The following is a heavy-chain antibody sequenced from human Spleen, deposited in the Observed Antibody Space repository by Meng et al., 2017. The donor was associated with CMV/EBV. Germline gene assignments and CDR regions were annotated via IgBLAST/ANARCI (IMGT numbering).Heavy chain of an antibody. CDR3: VPHDFPMDV. D-gene: IGHD3-3*01. Sequence: GESLKISCAASGFTFSSYAMHWVRQAPGKGLEWVAVISYDGSNKYYADSVKGRFTISRDNAKNSLYLQMNSLRVEDTAVYYCVPHDFPMDVWGQGTTVTVSS. V-gene: IGHV3-30-3*01. CDR1: GFTFSSYA. CDR2: ISYDGSNK. J-gene: IGHJ6*02.